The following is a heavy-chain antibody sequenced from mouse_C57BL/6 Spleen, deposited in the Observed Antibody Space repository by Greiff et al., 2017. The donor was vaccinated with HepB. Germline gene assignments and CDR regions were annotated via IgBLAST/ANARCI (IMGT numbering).Heavy chain of an antibody. CDR1: GYSFTDYN. D-gene: IGHD1-1*01. Sequence: EVQRVESGPELVKPGASVKISCKASGYSFTDYNMNWVKQSNGKSLEWIGVINPNYGTTSYNQKFKGKATLTVDQSSSTAYMQLNSLTSEDSAVYYCAYLTTVVATSGEVYFDYWGQGTTLTVSS. V-gene: IGHV1-39*01. CDR2: INPNYGTT. CDR3: AYLTTVVATSGEVYFDY. J-gene: IGHJ2*01.